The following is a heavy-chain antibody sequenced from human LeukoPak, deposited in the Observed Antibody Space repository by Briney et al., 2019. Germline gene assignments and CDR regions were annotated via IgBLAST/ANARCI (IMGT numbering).Heavy chain of an antibody. CDR3: ARAVDTAMVIPFGY. CDR1: GFTFSSYS. Sequence: PGGSLRLSCAASGFTFSSYSMNWVRQAPGKGLEWVSSISSSSSYIYYADSVKGRFTISRDNAKNSLYLQMNSLRAEDTAVYYCARAVDTAMVIPFGYWGQGTLVTVSS. D-gene: IGHD5-18*01. J-gene: IGHJ4*02. CDR2: ISSSSSYI. V-gene: IGHV3-21*01.